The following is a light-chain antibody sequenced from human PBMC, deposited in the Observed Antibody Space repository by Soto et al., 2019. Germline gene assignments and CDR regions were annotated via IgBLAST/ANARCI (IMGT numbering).Light chain of an antibody. CDR2: GAS. V-gene: IGKV3-20*01. CDR3: QQYGGSAPIT. Sequence: EIVLTQSPGTLSLFPGETAALSCRASQSVKSNYLAWYQLRYGQAPRLLIYGASIRATGIPDRFSGSGSGTDFTLTISGLEPEDFAMYYCQQYGGSAPITFGQGTRLEIE. CDR1: QSVKSNY. J-gene: IGKJ5*01.